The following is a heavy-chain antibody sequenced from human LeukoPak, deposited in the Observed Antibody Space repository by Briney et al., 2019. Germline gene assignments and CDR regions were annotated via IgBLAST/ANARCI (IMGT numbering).Heavy chain of an antibody. V-gene: IGHV4-31*03. CDR3: ARALESVGASIRKFDY. CDR2: IYYSGST. D-gene: IGHD1-26*01. Sequence: SETLSLTCTVSGGSISSGGYYWSWIRQHPGKGLEWIGYIYYSGSTYYNPSLTSRVTISIDTSKNQFSLKLSSVTAADTAVYYCARALESVGASIRKFDYWGQGTLVTVFS. J-gene: IGHJ4*02. CDR1: GGSISSGGYY.